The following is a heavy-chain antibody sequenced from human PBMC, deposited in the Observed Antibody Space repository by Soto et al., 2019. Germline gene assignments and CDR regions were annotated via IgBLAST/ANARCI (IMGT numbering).Heavy chain of an antibody. CDR3: TTTFGDNDDDPVDI. J-gene: IGHJ3*02. D-gene: IGHD4-17*01. CDR1: GFTLHFAW. Sequence: EGQLLESGGGFVQPGGALRLSCAGSGFTLHFAWLNWVRQCPGKGLEWVGRIKAKDDGGTTDVAAPVTGRFSISRDDSKNTLYLQMNGLKREDTAVYYCTTTFGDNDDDPVDIWGQGTLGSVSS. CDR2: IKAKDDGGTT. V-gene: IGHV3-15*07.